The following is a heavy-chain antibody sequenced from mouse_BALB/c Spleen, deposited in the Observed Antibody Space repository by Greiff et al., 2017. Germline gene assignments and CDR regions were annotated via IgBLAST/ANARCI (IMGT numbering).Heavy chain of an antibody. CDR3: ARRDYGFYFDY. CDR1: GFTFSSYY. V-gene: IGHV5-6-2*01. J-gene: IGHJ2*01. D-gene: IGHD2-4*01. CDR2: INSNGGST. Sequence: EVQLVESGGGLVKLGGSLKLSCAASGFTFSSYYMSWVRQTPEKRLELVAAINSNGGSTYYPDTVKGRFTISRDNAKNTLYLQMSSLKSEDTALYYCARRDYGFYFDYWGQGTTLTVSS.